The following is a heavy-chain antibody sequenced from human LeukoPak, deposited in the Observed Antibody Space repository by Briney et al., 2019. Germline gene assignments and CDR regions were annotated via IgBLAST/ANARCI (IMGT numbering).Heavy chain of an antibody. J-gene: IGHJ5*02. V-gene: IGHV3-30*04. CDR3: ATDRYSMIGGDFDP. Sequence: GRSLRLSCAASGFTFGSYAMHWVRQAPGKGLEWVAAISYDGSKKYYADSVRGRFTISRDNSESTLYLQMNSVRPEDTAVFYCATDRYSMIGGDFDPWGQGTLVTVSS. D-gene: IGHD3-22*01. CDR1: GFTFGSYA. CDR2: ISYDGSKK.